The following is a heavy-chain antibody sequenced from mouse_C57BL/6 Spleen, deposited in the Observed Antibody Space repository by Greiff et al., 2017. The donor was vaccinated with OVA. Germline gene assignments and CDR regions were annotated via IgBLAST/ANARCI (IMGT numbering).Heavy chain of an antibody. CDR3: ARSYYGSPWFAY. Sequence: EVQLVESGGGLVQPGGSLSLSCAASGFTFTDYYMSWVRQPPGKALEWLGFIRNKANGYTTEYSASVKGRFTISRDNSQSILYLQMNALRAEDSATYSCARSYYGSPWFAYWGQGTLVTVSA. CDR1: GFTFTDYY. CDR2: IRNKANGYTT. V-gene: IGHV7-3*01. D-gene: IGHD1-1*01. J-gene: IGHJ3*01.